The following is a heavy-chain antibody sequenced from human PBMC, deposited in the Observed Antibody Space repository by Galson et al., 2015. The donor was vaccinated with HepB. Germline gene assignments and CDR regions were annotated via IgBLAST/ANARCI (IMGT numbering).Heavy chain of an antibody. CDR3: ARVIAIFGVVHYWYFDL. CDR2: INHSGST. CDR1: GGSFSGYY. J-gene: IGHJ2*01. D-gene: IGHD3-3*01. Sequence: LSLTCAVYGGSFSGYYWSWIRQPPGKGLEWIGEINHSGSTNYNPSLKSRVTISVDTSKNQFSLKLSSVTAADTAVYYCARVIAIFGVVHYWYFDLWGRGTLVTVSS. V-gene: IGHV4-34*01.